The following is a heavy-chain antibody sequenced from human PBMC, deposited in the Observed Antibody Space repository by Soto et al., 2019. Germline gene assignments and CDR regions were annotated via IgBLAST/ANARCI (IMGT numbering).Heavy chain of an antibody. V-gene: IGHV1-18*01. CDR3: ARDQWVSAPGSGLDF. CDR1: GYNFNAYS. D-gene: IGHD6-13*01. J-gene: IGHJ4*02. Sequence: ASVKVSCKTSGYNFNAYSIIWFRHSPGQGLEWMGWISDYNDNAVYAQNFQGRVTMTTDTSTNTAYIELRSLTSDDTAVYYCARDQWVSAPGSGLDFWGQGTLVTVSS. CDR2: ISDYNDNA.